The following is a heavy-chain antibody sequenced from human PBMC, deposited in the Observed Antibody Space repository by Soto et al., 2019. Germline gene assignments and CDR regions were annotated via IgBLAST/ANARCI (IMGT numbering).Heavy chain of an antibody. D-gene: IGHD3-16*01. V-gene: IGHV3-48*02. Sequence: EVQLVESGGGLVQPGGFLRLSCAASGFSFSSHSMNWVRQAPGKGLEWVSYISSTSSIMYYADSVKGRFTTSRDNAKNTLYLQMNSLSEDDTAVYYCARAMGGPDISFHPWGQGTLVIVSS. J-gene: IGHJ1*01. CDR2: ISSTSSIM. CDR3: ARAMGGPDISFHP. CDR1: GFSFSSHS.